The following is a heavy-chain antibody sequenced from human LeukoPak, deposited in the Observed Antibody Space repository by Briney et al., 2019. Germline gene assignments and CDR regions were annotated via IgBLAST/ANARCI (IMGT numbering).Heavy chain of an antibody. CDR3: ARDCSWGVDY. CDR1: GFTFTGHY. J-gene: IGHJ4*02. Sequence: ASVKVSCKASGFTFTGHYMHWVRQAPGQGLEWMGWINGNSGATNYARNFQDRVTLTRYTYISTVYMEPSRLRIDDTAVYYCARDCSWGVDYWGQGTLVTVSS. V-gene: IGHV1-2*02. CDR2: INGNSGAT. D-gene: IGHD2-15*01.